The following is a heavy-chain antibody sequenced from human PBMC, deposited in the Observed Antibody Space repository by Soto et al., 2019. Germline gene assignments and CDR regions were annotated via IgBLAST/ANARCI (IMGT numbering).Heavy chain of an antibody. V-gene: IGHV1-2*02. Sequence: GASVKVSCKTSGDSFNDYYIHWVRQAPGQGLEWMGWINPNGGGTKYAQKFQGRVTVTRDTSIRTVYMELSSLRSGDTAVYYCARGSGGASATLDYYYFYMDGWGQGTTVTVSS. CDR3: ARGSGGASATLDYYYFYMDG. CDR1: GDSFNDYY. J-gene: IGHJ6*03. D-gene: IGHD1-26*01. CDR2: INPNGGGT.